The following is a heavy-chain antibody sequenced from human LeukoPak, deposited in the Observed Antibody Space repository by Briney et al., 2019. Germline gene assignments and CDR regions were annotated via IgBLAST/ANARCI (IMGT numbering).Heavy chain of an antibody. Sequence: SETLSLTCSVSDDSITMYYWTWIRQPPGKGLEWIGYIYYSGSTNYNPSLKSRVTISVDTSKNQFSLKLSSVTAADTAVYYCARVLPYSSSWPAAGYYYYMDVWGKGTTVTISS. J-gene: IGHJ6*03. CDR3: ARVLPYSSSWPAAGYYYYMDV. D-gene: IGHD6-13*01. CDR2: IYYSGST. CDR1: DDSITMYY. V-gene: IGHV4-59*01.